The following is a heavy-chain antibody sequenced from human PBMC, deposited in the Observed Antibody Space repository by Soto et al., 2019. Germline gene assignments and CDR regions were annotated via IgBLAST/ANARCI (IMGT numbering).Heavy chain of an antibody. Sequence: EVQLVESGGDLVKPGGSLRLSCAASGFTFSNAWINWVRQAPGKGLEWVGRIQSKGDGGTTDYAVPVRGRFTISRDDSKSTGYLQMNSLKTEDTGVYYCANWRDDSAEYWGKGTLVTVSS. CDR3: ANWRDDSAEY. CDR1: GFTFSNAW. J-gene: IGHJ4*02. D-gene: IGHD1-1*01. CDR2: IQSKGDGGTT. V-gene: IGHV3-15*07.